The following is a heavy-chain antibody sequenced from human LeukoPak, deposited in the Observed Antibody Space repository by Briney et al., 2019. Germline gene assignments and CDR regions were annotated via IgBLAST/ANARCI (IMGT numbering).Heavy chain of an antibody. CDR3: ARDGDIVVVPAAEESTFYYYMDV. V-gene: IGHV1-2*02. Sequence: ASVKVSCKASGYTFTGYYMHWVRQAPGQGLEWMGWINPNSGGTNYAQKFQGRVTMTRDTSISTAYMELSRVRSDDTAVYYCARDGDIVVVPAAEESTFYYYMDVWGKGTTVTVSS. J-gene: IGHJ6*03. D-gene: IGHD2-2*01. CDR2: INPNSGGT. CDR1: GYTFTGYY.